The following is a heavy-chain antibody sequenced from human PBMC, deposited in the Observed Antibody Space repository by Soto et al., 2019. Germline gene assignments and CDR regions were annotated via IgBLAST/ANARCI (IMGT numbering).Heavy chain of an antibody. CDR3: ASHDAGARFDP. CDR1: RYIFTAYF. D-gene: IGHD1-1*01. CDR2: INPNNGAT. J-gene: IGHJ5*02. Sequence: QVQLVQSGAEVKKPGASVKVSCKAPRYIFTAYFMHWVRQAPGQGLEWMGWINPNNGATHYGLSFQGRVTMTRYTSISTAYMELSSLRSDDMAVYYCASHDAGARFDPWGQGTLVRVSS. V-gene: IGHV1-2*02.